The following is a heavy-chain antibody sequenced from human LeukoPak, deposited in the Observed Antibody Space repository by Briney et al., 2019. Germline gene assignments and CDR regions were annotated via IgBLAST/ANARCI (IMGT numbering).Heavy chain of an antibody. D-gene: IGHD1-1*01. J-gene: IGHJ3*02. V-gene: IGHV4-4*09. Sequence: SETLSLTCTVSGGSISSYYWGWIRQPPGKGLEWIGYIYTSGSTNYNPSLQSRVAISLDTSKNQFSLTMSSVTAADTAVYYCARRWYSWHDHAFDIWGQGTMVTVSS. CDR3: ARRWYSWHDHAFDI. CDR2: IYTSGST. CDR1: GGSISSYY.